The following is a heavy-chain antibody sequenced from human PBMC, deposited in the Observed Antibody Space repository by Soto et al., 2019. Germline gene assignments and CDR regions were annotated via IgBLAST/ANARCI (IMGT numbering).Heavy chain of an antibody. CDR2: ISSSSSYI. V-gene: IGHV3-21*01. CDR1: GFTFSSYS. Sequence: GGSLRLSCAASGFTFSSYSMNWVRQAPGKGLEWVSSISSSSSYIYYADSVKGRFTISRDNAKNSPYLQMNSLRAEDTAVCYCASRTVTRAFDIWGQGTMVTVSS. J-gene: IGHJ3*02. CDR3: ASRTVTRAFDI. D-gene: IGHD4-17*01.